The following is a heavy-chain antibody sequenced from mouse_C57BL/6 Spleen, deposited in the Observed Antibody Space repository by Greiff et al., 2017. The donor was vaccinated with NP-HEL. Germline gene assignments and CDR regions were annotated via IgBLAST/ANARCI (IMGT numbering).Heavy chain of an antibody. CDR2: INPNNGGT. CDR3: ARRAYYSNYYYFDY. J-gene: IGHJ2*01. CDR1: GYTFTDYY. V-gene: IGHV1-26*01. Sequence: VQLQQSGPELVKPGASVKISCKASGYTFTDYYMNWVKQSHGKSLEWIGDINPNNGGTSYNQKFKGKATLTVDKSSSTAYMELRSLTSEDSAVYYCARRAYYSNYYYFDYWGQGTTLTVSS. D-gene: IGHD2-5*01.